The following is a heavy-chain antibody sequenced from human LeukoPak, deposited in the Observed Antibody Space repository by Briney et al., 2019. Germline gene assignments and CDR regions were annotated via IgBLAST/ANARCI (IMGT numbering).Heavy chain of an antibody. Sequence: GSLRLSCAASGFTFSSYAMHWVRQAPGKGLEWVAVISYDGSNKYYADSVKGRFTISRDNSKNTLYLQMNSLRAEDTAVYYCASSIAHAAFDIWGQGTLVTVSS. V-gene: IGHV3-30*04. CDR3: ASSIAHAAFDI. D-gene: IGHD2-21*01. CDR1: GFTFSSYA. CDR2: ISYDGSNK. J-gene: IGHJ3*02.